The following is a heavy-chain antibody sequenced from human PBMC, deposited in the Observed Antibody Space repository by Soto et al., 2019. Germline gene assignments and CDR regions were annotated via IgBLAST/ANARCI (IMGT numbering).Heavy chain of an antibody. CDR1: GFSFKSYA. Sequence: GGSLRLSCAASGFSFKSYAIHWVRQAPGKGLEWVAVVSYDGSNKFYADSVKGRFTISRDDSKNTVFLQMNSLRVEDTAVFYCARDRPGGYGYSWDDFLYYYGMDVWGQGTTVTVSS. D-gene: IGHD5-18*01. V-gene: IGHV3-30-3*01. CDR2: VSYDGSNK. J-gene: IGHJ6*02. CDR3: ARDRPGGYGYSWDDFLYYYGMDV.